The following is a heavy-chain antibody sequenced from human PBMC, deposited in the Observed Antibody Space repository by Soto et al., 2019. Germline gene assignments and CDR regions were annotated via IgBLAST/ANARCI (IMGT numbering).Heavy chain of an antibody. J-gene: IGHJ3*02. CDR1: GFAFGSSW. CDR2: IRKDGGAR. Sequence: EVQLVESGGGLVHPGGSLRLSCAASGFAFGSSWMTWVRQAPGKGLEWVASIRKDGGARSYLDSGTGRFTISRDNAKNSLKHHLGSQKAADTGLYFCARDVSPPNSTLCLDDFDIWSLATVVTVSS. CDR3: ARDVSPPNSTLCLDDFDI. V-gene: IGHV3-7*05. D-gene: IGHD2-21*01.